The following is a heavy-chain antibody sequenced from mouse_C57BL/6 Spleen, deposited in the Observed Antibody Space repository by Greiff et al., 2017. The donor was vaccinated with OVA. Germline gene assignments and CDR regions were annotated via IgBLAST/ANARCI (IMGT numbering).Heavy chain of an antibody. CDR2: IYPGAGDT. V-gene: IGHV1-82*01. D-gene: IGHD3-3*01. J-gene: IGHJ2*01. Sequence: QVQLKQSGPELVKPGASVKISCKASGYAFSSSWMNWVKQRPGKGLEWIGRIYPGAGDTNYNGKFKGKATLTADTASSTAYMQLSSLTSEDSAVYFCARGDPPNYWGQGTTLTVSS. CDR1: GYAFSSSW. CDR3: ARGDPPNY.